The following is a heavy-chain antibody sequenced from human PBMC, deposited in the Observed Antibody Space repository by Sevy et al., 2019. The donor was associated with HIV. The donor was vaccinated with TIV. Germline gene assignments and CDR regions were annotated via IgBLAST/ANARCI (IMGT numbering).Heavy chain of an antibody. V-gene: IGHV3-30*04. J-gene: IGHJ4*02. CDR1: GFSFRDYA. D-gene: IGHD6-19*01. CDR2: VSFDGGNK. CDR3: ERGPYSSGLRFDY. Sequence: GGSLRLSCVASGFSFRDYALHWVRQGPGKGLEWVAVVSFDGGNKYYPDSVKGRFTVSRDNSKNKLFLQMDSLRGEDTAAYYCERGPYSSGLRFDYWGQGTLVTVSS.